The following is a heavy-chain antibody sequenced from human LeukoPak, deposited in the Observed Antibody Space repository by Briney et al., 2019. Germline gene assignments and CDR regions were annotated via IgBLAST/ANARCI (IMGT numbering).Heavy chain of an antibody. CDR1: GYTFTGYY. V-gene: IGHV1-2*02. CDR3: AREMTYYDNSDVGPYNWFDP. Sequence: ASVKVSCKASGYTFTGYYMHWVRQAPGQGLEWMGWINPNNGGTNYAQKFQGRVTMTRDTSITTVYMELSRLRSDDTAMYYCAREMTYYDNSDVGPYNWFDPWGQGTLVTVSS. J-gene: IGHJ5*02. D-gene: IGHD3-22*01. CDR2: INPNNGGT.